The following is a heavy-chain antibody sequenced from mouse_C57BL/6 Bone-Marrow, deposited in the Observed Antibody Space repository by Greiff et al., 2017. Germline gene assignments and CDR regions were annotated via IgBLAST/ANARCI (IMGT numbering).Heavy chain of an antibody. Sequence: VQLQQSGAELAKPGASVKLSCKASGYTFTSSWMHWVKQRPGQGLEWIGYINPSSGYTTYNQKFKDKATLTADKSSSTAYMQLSSLTYEDSAVYYCARPTAVVHYYAMDYWGQGTSVTVSS. CDR2: INPSSGYT. J-gene: IGHJ4*01. V-gene: IGHV1-7*01. CDR1: GYTFTSSW. D-gene: IGHD1-1*01. CDR3: ARPTAVVHYYAMDY.